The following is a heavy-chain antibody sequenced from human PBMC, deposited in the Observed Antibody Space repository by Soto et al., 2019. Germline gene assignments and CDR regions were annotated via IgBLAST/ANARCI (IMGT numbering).Heavy chain of an antibody. CDR2: IYYSGST. V-gene: IGHV4-39*02. J-gene: IGHJ3*02. D-gene: IGHD3-22*01. CDR1: GGSISSSSYY. CDR3: ARRPSMGIVGDIGGGAFDI. Sequence: QLQLQESGPGLVKPSETLSLTCTVSGGSISSSSYYWGWIRQPPGKGLEWIGSIYYSGSTYYNTSLKSRVTLSVDTSKNHFCLKLSSVTAADTAVHYCARRPSMGIVGDIGGGAFDIWGQGTMGTVSS.